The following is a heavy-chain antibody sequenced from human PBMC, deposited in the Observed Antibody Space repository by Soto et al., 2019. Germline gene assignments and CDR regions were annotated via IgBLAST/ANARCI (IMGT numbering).Heavy chain of an antibody. CDR2: IYYSGST. CDR3: ARALILTGYYIHDAFDI. D-gene: IGHD3-9*01. V-gene: IGHV4-59*01. CDR1: GVSIRGSY. Sequence: SETLSLTCTVSGVSIRGSYCSWIPHPQGKGLEWIGYIYYSGSTNYTPSLKSRVTISVDTSKNQFSLKLSSVTAADTAVYYCARALILTGYYIHDAFDIWGQGTMVT. J-gene: IGHJ3*02.